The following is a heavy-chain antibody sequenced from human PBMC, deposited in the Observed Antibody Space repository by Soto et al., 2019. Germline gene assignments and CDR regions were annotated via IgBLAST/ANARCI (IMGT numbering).Heavy chain of an antibody. D-gene: IGHD3-10*01. CDR1: GFTFSDHY. CDR3: TVWGSGNDFGAA. V-gene: IGHV3-72*01. CDR2: SKNKADSYTT. J-gene: IGHJ4*02. Sequence: EVQLVESGGGLVQPGGSLRLSCAASGFTFSDHYMDWVRQAPGKGLEWVGRSKNKADSYTTEYAASVKGRFTISRDGLKNSLFLQMNSLKTEDTDVYYCTVWGSGNDFGAAWGQGILVTVSS.